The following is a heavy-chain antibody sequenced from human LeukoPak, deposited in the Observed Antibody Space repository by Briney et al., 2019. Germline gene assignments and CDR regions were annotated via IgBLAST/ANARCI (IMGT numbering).Heavy chain of an antibody. CDR3: ARGGYCSGGSCYLYYFDY. V-gene: IGHV4-59*01. J-gene: IGHJ4*02. CDR2: IYYSGST. D-gene: IGHD2-15*01. CDR1: GGSISSYY. Sequence: PSETLSLTCTVSGGSISSYYWSWIRQPPGKGLEWIGYIYYSGSTNYNPSLKSRVTISVDTSKNQFSLKLSSVTAADTAVYYCARGGYCSGGSCYLYYFDYWGQGTLVTASS.